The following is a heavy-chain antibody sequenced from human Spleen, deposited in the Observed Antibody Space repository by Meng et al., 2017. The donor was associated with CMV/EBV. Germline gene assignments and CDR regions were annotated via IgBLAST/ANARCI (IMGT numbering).Heavy chain of an antibody. CDR3: ATVRSDFWGGCDP. D-gene: IGHD3-3*01. CDR2: IIPILGIT. Sequence: CKASGGPFSAYIITWMRQAPGQGLEWMGRIIPILGITNYAQKFQGRVTITADISTSTGYMELTSLRPDDTALYYCATVRSDFWGGCDPWGQGTLVTVSS. J-gene: IGHJ5*02. V-gene: IGHV1-69*02. CDR1: GGPFSAYI.